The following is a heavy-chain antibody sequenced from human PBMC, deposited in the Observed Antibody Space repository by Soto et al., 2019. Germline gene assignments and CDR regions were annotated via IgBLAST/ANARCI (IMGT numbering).Heavy chain of an antibody. Sequence: LRLSCAASGFTFSSYAMTWVRQAPGKGLEWVSSISFSDGGTYYADSVKGRLTISRDNSKNTLLLQMNSLRVEDTAVYYCVKDDRILGRRYFDLWGRGTLVTVSS. CDR2: ISFSDGGT. D-gene: IGHD2-15*01. CDR1: GFTFSSYA. V-gene: IGHV3-23*01. J-gene: IGHJ2*01. CDR3: VKDDRILGRRYFDL.